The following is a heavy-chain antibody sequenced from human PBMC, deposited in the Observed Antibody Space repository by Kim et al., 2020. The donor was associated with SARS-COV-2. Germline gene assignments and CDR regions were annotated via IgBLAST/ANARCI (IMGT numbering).Heavy chain of an antibody. CDR1: GYTFTSYG. Sequence: ASVKVSCKASGYTFTSYGISWVRQAPGQGLEWMGWISAYNGNTNYAQKLQGRVTMTTDTSTSTAYMELRSLRSDDTAVYYCARDFQPWGGSYQPGVYWGQGTLVTVSS. CDR3: ARDFQPWGGSYQPGVY. J-gene: IGHJ4*02. CDR2: ISAYNGNT. V-gene: IGHV1-18*04. D-gene: IGHD2-15*01.